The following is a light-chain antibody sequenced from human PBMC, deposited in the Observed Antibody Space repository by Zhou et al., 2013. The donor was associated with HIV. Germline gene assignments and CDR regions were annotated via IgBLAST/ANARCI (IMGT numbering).Light chain of an antibody. Sequence: DIQLTQSPSFLSASVGDRVTITCRASQAISSYLAWFQQKPGKAPKLLIYSASTLQSGVPSRFSGSGSGTEFTLTISSLQPEDSATYYCQQLHTYPPTFGQGTKVE. V-gene: IGKV1-9*01. CDR3: QQLHTYPPT. CDR1: QAISSY. J-gene: IGKJ1*01. CDR2: SAS.